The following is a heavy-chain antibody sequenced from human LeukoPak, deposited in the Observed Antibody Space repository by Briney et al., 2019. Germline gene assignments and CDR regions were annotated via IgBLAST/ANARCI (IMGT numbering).Heavy chain of an antibody. CDR1: GFTFSSYA. CDR2: VSGSGGGT. Sequence: GGSLRLSCAASGFTFSSYAMSWVRQAPGKGLEWVSAVSGSGGGTYYADSVNGRFTISRDNSKNTLYLQMNSLRAEDTAVYYCARGGSDMGHGYDFWSGYYHYYYGIDVWGQGTTVTVSS. D-gene: IGHD3-3*01. CDR3: ARGGSDMGHGYDFWSGYYHYYYGIDV. J-gene: IGHJ6*02. V-gene: IGHV3-23*01.